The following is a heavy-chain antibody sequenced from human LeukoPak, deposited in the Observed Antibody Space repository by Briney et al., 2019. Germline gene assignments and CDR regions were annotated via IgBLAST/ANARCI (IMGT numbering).Heavy chain of an antibody. CDR3: ARDQRLGEVSARFEY. Sequence: ASVKVSCKASGYTLTDYYLHWVRQAPGQGLEWMGWINPSSGTTNCAQGFQGRVTMTRDTSISTAYMELSRLTSDDTAVYYCARDQRLGEVSARFEYWGQGILVTVSS. V-gene: IGHV1-2*02. CDR2: INPSSGTT. J-gene: IGHJ4*02. CDR1: GYTLTDYY. D-gene: IGHD3-10*01.